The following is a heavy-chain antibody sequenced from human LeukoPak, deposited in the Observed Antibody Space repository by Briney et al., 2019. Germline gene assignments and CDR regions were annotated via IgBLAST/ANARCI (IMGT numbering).Heavy chain of an antibody. CDR1: GFTFSSRDW. V-gene: IGHV3-7*01. CDR2: IREDGTEK. CDR3: ARHVGISF. Sequence: GGSLRLSCVASGFTFSSRDWMTWVRQAPGQGLEWVANIREDGTEKNYVDSVKGRFTISRDNAKNSLFLQMSNLRDDDTAIYYCARHVGISFWGQGTLVTVSS. D-gene: IGHD7-27*01. J-gene: IGHJ4*02.